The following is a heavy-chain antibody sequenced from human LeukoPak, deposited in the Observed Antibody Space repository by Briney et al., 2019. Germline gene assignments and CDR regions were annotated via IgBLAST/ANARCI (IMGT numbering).Heavy chain of an antibody. J-gene: IGHJ6*03. Sequence: ASVKVSCKASGGTFSSYAISWVRQAPGQGLEWMGGIIPIFGTANYAQKFQGRVTITTDESTSTAYMELSSLRSEDTAVYYCARRKVTMVRGTRYYYMDVWGKGTTVTVSS. CDR2: IIPIFGTA. CDR3: ARRKVTMVRGTRYYYMDV. D-gene: IGHD3-10*01. CDR1: GGTFSSYA. V-gene: IGHV1-69*05.